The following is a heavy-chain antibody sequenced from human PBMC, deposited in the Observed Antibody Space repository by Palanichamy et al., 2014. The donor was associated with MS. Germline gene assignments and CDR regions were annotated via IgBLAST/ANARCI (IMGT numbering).Heavy chain of an antibody. Sequence: LQLQESGPGLVKPSETLSLTCTVSGGSISSSSYSWGWIRQPQEGLEWIGSIDYSGTTHYNPALKSRVTISVDTSKNQFSLKLSSVTAADTAVYYCARRVRGNRSSSWYLIDYWGQGTLVTVAS. J-gene: IGHJ4*02. D-gene: IGHD6-13*01. V-gene: IGHV4-39*01. CDR2: IDYSGTT. CDR1: GGSISSSSYS. CDR3: ARRVRGNRSSSWYLIDY.